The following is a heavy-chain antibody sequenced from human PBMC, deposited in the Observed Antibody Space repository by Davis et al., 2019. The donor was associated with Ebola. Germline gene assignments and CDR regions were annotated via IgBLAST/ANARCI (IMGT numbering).Heavy chain of an antibody. J-gene: IGHJ6*02. CDR2: IYHSGST. CDR1: GGSISSSNW. CDR3: ARLRLVVGMDV. D-gene: IGHD6-19*01. Sequence: MPSETLSLTCAVSGGSISSSNWWTWVRQPPGKGPEWIGGIYHSGSTYYNPSLKSRVTISIDMSKNQFSLKLSSVTAADTAVYYCARLRLVVGMDVWGQGTTVTVSS. V-gene: IGHV4-4*02.